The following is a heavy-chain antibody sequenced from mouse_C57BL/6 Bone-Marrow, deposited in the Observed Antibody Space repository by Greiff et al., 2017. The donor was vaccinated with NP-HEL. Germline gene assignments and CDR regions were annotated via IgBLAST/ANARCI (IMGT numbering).Heavy chain of an antibody. CDR3: VRERVYWYFDV. CDR2: IRSKSNNYAT. J-gene: IGHJ1*03. V-gene: IGHV10-1*01. CDR1: GFSFNTYA. Sequence: EVQRVESGGGLVQPKGSLKLSCAASGFSFNTYAMNWVRQAPGKGLEWVARIRSKSNNYATYYADSVKDRFTISRDDSESMLYLQMNNLKTEDTAMYYCVRERVYWYFDVWGTGTTVTVSS.